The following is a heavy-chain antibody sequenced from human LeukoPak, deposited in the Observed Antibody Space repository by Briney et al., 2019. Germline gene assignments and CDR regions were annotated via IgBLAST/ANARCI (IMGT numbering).Heavy chain of an antibody. CDR1: GFTFNRRW. CDR3: ARGPDYGARTDYLDY. CDR2: IKQGGGER. Sequence: GGSLRLSCAASGFTFNRRWMNWVRQAPGKGLEWVANIKQGGGERNYVDSVKGRFTISRDDAKNSLYLQLNSLRVEDTAIYYCARGPDYGARTDYLDYWGQGALVTVSS. J-gene: IGHJ4*02. V-gene: IGHV3-7*03. D-gene: IGHD4-17*01.